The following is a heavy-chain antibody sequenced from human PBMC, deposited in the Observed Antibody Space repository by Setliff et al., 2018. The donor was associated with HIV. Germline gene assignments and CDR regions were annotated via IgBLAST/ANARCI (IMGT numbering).Heavy chain of an antibody. Sequence: SETLSLTCTVSGGSISSYYWSWIRQSPGKGLEWIGYVYYSGSTNYNPSLKSRVTISVDTSKKQFSLNLSSVTAADTAVYFCARGTAPRRGTNYGGNYPLDYWGQGTLVTVSS. CDR3: ARGTAPRRGTNYGGNYPLDY. CDR1: GGSISSYY. D-gene: IGHD4-4*01. V-gene: IGHV4-59*12. J-gene: IGHJ4*02. CDR2: VYYSGST.